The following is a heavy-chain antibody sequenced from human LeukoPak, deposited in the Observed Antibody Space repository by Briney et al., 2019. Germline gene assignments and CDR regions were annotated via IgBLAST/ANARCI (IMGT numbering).Heavy chain of an antibody. V-gene: IGHV3-11*01. J-gene: IGHJ5*02. CDR1: GFTFNDYY. CDR2: INIGGTNT. D-gene: IGHD2-2*01. CDR3: ARGIPGWFDP. Sequence: GGSLRLSCAASGFTFNDYYMSWIRQAPGKGLEWLSYINIGGTNTHYADSVKGRFTTSRDNAKKSLYLEMNNLRAEDTAVYYCARGIPGWFDPWGQGTLVTVSS.